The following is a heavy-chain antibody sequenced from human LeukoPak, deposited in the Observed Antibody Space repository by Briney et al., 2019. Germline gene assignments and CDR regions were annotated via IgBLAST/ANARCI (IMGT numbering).Heavy chain of an antibody. CDR2: ISGSGGST. V-gene: IGHV3-23*01. CDR3: AKSPGGITVANFDY. CDR1: GFTFSNYA. D-gene: IGHD6-19*01. Sequence: GGSLRLSCAASGFTFSNYAMNWVRQAPGKGLEWVSGISGSGGSTYYADSVKGRFNISRDNSKNTLYLQMSSLRAEDTAVYYCAKSPGGITVANFDYWGQGTLVTVSS. J-gene: IGHJ4*02.